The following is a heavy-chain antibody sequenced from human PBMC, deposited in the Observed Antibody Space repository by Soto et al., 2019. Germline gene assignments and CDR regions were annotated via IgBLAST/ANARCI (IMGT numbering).Heavy chain of an antibody. V-gene: IGHV1-3*01. CDR3: AREGGAYCGGDCYYNWFDP. CDR2: INAGNGNT. CDR1: GYTFTSYA. Sequence: QVLLVQSGAEVKKPGASVKVSCKASGYTFTSYAMHWVRQAPGQRLEWMGWINAGNGNTKYSQKFQGRVTITRDTSASTAYMELSSLRSEDTAVYYCAREGGAYCGGDCYYNWFDPWGQGTLVTVSS. D-gene: IGHD2-21*02. J-gene: IGHJ5*02.